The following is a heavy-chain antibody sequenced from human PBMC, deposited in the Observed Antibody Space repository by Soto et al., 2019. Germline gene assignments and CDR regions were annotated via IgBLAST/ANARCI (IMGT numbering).Heavy chain of an antibody. V-gene: IGHV3-48*02. Sequence: GGSLRLSCAASGFAFCHYAMNGVRQAPGKGLEWVSYISSVGSTINYADSVKGRFTISRDNAKNSLYLQMNSLRDEDTAVYYCASHYVCGGDCYSPQFDYWGQGTVVTVSS. CDR2: ISSVGSTI. J-gene: IGHJ4*02. D-gene: IGHD2-21*02. CDR3: ASHYVCGGDCYSPQFDY. CDR1: GFAFCHYA.